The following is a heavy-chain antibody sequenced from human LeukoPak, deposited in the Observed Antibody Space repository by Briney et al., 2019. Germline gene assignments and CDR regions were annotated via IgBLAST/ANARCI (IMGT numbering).Heavy chain of an antibody. V-gene: IGHV4-34*01. Sequence: NPSETLSLTCAVYGGSFSGYYWSWIRQPPGKGLEWIGEINHSGSTNYNPSLKSRVTISVDTSKNQFSLKLSSVTAADTAVYYCARDRYYYDSSGYPNWFDPWGQGTLVTVSS. CDR2: INHSGST. D-gene: IGHD3-22*01. CDR3: ARDRYYYDSSGYPNWFDP. CDR1: GGSFSGYY. J-gene: IGHJ5*02.